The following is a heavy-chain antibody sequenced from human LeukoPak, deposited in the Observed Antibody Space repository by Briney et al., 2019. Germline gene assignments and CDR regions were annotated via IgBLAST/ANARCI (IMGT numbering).Heavy chain of an antibody. CDR3: ARLYYDSSGNWFDP. CDR2: IKQDGSEK. D-gene: IGHD3-22*01. Sequence: GGSLRLSCAASGFTFSRYWMSWVPQAPGKGLEWVANIKQDGSEKYYVDSVKGRFTISRDNAKNSLSLQMNSLRAEDTAVYYCARLYYDSSGNWFDPWGQGTLVTVSS. J-gene: IGHJ5*02. CDR1: GFTFSRYW. V-gene: IGHV3-7*01.